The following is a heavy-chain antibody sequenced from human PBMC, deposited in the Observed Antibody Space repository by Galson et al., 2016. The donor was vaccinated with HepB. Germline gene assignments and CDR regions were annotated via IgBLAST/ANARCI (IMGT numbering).Heavy chain of an antibody. V-gene: IGHV3-30*03. CDR1: GFTFGDFS. J-gene: IGHJ6*02. CDR3: ARGDGDYDFSGPNYYGMDV. Sequence: SLRLSCAASGFTFGDFSMHWVRQAPGKGLEWMTNISPDEVYKFYAESVKGRFTVSRDNSKKTLYLQMGRLRPEDTAVYYCARGDGDYDFSGPNYYGMDVWGQGTTVTVSS. D-gene: IGHD3-3*01. CDR2: ISPDEVYK.